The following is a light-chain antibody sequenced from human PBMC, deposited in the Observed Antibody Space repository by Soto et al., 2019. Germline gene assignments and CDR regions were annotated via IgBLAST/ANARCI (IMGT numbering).Light chain of an antibody. CDR3: AAWDDSLSAWV. CDR1: SSNIGRNY. CDR2: RNN. J-gene: IGLJ3*02. V-gene: IGLV1-47*01. Sequence: QSVLTRAPSASGTPGQRVTIACSGSSSNIGRNYVYWYQQFPGTAPKLLIYRNNQRPSGVPDRFSGSKSGTSASLAISGLRSEDEADYYCAAWDDSLSAWVFGGGTKLTVL.